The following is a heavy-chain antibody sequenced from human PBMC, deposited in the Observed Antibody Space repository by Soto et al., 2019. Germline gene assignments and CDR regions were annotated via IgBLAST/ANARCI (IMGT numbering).Heavy chain of an antibody. J-gene: IGHJ4*02. V-gene: IGHV4-4*02. CDR2: IYHNGNS. CDR3: ARHISVPTTRGFDY. CDR1: GASISSNW. Sequence: QVHLQESGPGLVKPSGTLSLTCDVSGASISSNWWSWVRQPPGKGLEWVGEIYHNGNSHYNPSLEGRATMSMDMSKNQTSLRLTSVTAADPAVYYCARHISVPTTRGFDYWGQGALVPVSS. D-gene: IGHD4-17*01.